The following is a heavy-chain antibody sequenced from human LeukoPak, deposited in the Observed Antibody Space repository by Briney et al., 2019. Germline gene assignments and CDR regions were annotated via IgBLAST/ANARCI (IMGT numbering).Heavy chain of an antibody. J-gene: IGHJ4*02. CDR3: AKVPYDSSGYYSTLYFDY. CDR2: IKHDGSEK. CDR1: GFSFGSYW. V-gene: IGHV3-7*03. D-gene: IGHD3-22*01. Sequence: GGTLRLSCAASGFSFGSYWMTWVRQAPGKGPEWVATIKHDGSEKSYVDSVKGRLTISRDNSKNTLYLQMNSLRAEDTAVYYCAKVPYDSSGYYSTLYFDYWGQGTLVTVSS.